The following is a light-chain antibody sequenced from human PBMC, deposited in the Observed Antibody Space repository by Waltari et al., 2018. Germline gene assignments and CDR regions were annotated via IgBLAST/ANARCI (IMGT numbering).Light chain of an antibody. CDR3: QHHFRLPAT. J-gene: IGKJ1*01. V-gene: IGKV3-20*01. Sequence: ELVLTQSPVSLSLSPGERATLSCRSSQSISRYLAWYQQKPGQAPRLLIYGASNRATGVPPRFSGSGSGTDFSLTISGLEPEDSAVYYCQHHFRLPATFGQGTKVEIK. CDR2: GAS. CDR1: QSISRY.